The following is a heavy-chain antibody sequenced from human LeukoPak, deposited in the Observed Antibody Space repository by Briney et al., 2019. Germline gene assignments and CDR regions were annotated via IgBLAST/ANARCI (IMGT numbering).Heavy chain of an antibody. CDR3: ARSEYDILTGFHDY. Sequence: SETLSLTCAVYGGSFSGYYWSWIRQPPGKGLEWIGEINHSGSINYNPSLKSRVTISVDTSKNQFSLKLSSVTAADTAVYYCARSEYDILTGFHDYWGQGTLVTVSS. J-gene: IGHJ4*02. D-gene: IGHD3-9*01. CDR2: INHSGSI. CDR1: GGSFSGYY. V-gene: IGHV4-34*01.